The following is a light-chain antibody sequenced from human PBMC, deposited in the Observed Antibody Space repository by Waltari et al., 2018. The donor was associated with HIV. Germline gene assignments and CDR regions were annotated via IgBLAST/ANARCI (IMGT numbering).Light chain of an antibody. J-gene: IGLJ3*02. Sequence: QSALTQPASVSGSPGQSITISRSGTSTDVGGYNYVSWYQHHPGKAPRLMFYQVTNAPSGVSNRFSASKSGNTASLTISELQAEDAADYYCSSYTTSSTLVFGGGTKLTVL. V-gene: IGLV2-14*01. CDR2: QVT. CDR3: SSYTTSSTLV. CDR1: STDVGGYNY.